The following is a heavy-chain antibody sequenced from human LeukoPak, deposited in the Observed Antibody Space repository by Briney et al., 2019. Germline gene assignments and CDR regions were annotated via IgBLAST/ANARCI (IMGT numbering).Heavy chain of an antibody. V-gene: IGHV1-69*01. CDR1: GGTFSSYA. D-gene: IGHD3-10*01. CDR2: IIPIFGTA. J-gene: IGHJ4*02. CDR3: AGGVNDNGSGSYCFDY. Sequence: GASVKVSCKASGGTFSSYAISWVRQAPGQGLEWMGGIIPIFGTANYAQKFQGRVTITADESTSKAYMELSSLRSEDAAVYDRAGGVNDNGSGSYCFDYWGQGTLVTVSS.